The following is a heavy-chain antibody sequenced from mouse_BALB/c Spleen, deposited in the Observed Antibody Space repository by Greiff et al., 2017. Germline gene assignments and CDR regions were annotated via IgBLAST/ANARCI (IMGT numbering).Heavy chain of an antibody. V-gene: IGHV5-9*03. CDR3: ARAYYGNYGFAY. J-gene: IGHJ3*01. D-gene: IGHD2-10*01. CDR1: GFTFSSYT. Sequence: EVQLVESGGGLVKPGGSLKLSCAASGFTFSSYTMSWVRQTPEKRLEWVATISSGGGNTYYPDSVKGRFTISRDNAKNNLYLQMSSLRSEDTALYYCARAYYGNYGFAYWGQGTLVTVSA. CDR2: ISSGGGNT.